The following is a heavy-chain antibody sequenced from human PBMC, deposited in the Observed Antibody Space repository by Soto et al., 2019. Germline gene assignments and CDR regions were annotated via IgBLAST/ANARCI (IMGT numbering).Heavy chain of an antibody. D-gene: IGHD3-3*01. V-gene: IGHV1-69*13. J-gene: IGHJ6*04. CDR2: IIPIFGTA. Sequence: SVKVSCKASGGTFSSYAISWVRQAPGQGLEWMGGIIPIFGTANYAQKFQGRVTITADESTSTAYMELSSLRSEDTAVYSCARDPHYYDFWTGYYTGNNVTNGMDVWGKGTTVTVSS. CDR1: GGTFSSYA. CDR3: ARDPHYYDFWTGYYTGNNVTNGMDV.